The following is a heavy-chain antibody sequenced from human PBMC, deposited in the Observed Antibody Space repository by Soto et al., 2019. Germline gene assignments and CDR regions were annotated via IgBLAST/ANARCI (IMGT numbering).Heavy chain of an antibody. V-gene: IGHV4-61*01. CDR3: ARDEGPYYFDY. Sequence: SETLSLTCTVSGGSVSSGSYYWSWIRQPPGKGLEWIGYIYYSGSTNYNPSLKSRVTISVDTSKNQFSLKLSSVTAADTAVYYCARDEGPYYFDYWGQGTLVTAPQ. CDR2: IYYSGST. CDR1: GGSVSSGSYY. J-gene: IGHJ4*02.